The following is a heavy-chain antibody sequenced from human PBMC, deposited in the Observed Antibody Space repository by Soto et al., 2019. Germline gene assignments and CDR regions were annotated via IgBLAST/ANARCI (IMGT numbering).Heavy chain of an antibody. CDR2: IKSDGSST. CDR1: GFLFYTYW. V-gene: IGHV3-74*01. CDR3: AIGGGDYNYLDY. Sequence: EVQLVESGGGLVQPGGSLRLSCAASGFLFYTYWMFWVRQAPRKGLLWVSRIKSDGSSTNYADSVKGRFTISRDNAKNTLYLQMTSLRAEDTAVYYCAIGGGDYNYLDYWGQGILVTVSS. D-gene: IGHD3-9*01. J-gene: IGHJ4*02.